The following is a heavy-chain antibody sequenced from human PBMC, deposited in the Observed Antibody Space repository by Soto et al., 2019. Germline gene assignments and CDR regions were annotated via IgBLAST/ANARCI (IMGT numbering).Heavy chain of an antibody. J-gene: IGHJ6*02. CDR2: ISTFKGDT. V-gene: IGHV1-18*01. D-gene: IGHD4-17*01. CDR1: GYTFIGYG. Sequence: QVQLVQSGAEVKRPGASVRLSCKASGYTFIGYGISWVRQAPGQGLEWMGWISTFKGDTNYAQTLQGRLTLTADKTTNTAYMELSSLYADDTAIYYCARDYGDYPAYYGMDIWGQGTTVAVSS. CDR3: ARDYGDYPAYYGMDI.